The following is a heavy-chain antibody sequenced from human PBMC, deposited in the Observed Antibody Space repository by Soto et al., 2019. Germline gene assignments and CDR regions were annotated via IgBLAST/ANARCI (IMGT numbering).Heavy chain of an antibody. CDR2: ISYDGSNK. D-gene: IGHD1-1*01. CDR3: AKGAMATTRAPFDY. V-gene: IGHV3-30*18. Sequence: PGGSLRLSCAASGFTFSSYGMHWVRQAPGKGLEWVAVISYDGSNKYYADSVKGRFTISRDNSKNTLYLQMNSLRAEDTAVYYCAKGAMATTRAPFDYWGQGTLVTVSS. J-gene: IGHJ4*02. CDR1: GFTFSSYG.